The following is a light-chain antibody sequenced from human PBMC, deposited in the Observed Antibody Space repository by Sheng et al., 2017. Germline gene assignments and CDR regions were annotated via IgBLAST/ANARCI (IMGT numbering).Light chain of an antibody. J-gene: IGLJ2*01. V-gene: IGLV2-14*03. CDR2: NVS. Sequence: QSALTQPASVSESPGQSITISCTGTTSDFGTYNYVSWYQQHPGRAPKLIIYNVSNRPSGVSNRFSGSKSGDTASLTISGLQAEDEADYYCSSGSTNFNVIFGGGTRVTVL. CDR3: SSGSTNFNVI. CDR1: TSDFGTYNY.